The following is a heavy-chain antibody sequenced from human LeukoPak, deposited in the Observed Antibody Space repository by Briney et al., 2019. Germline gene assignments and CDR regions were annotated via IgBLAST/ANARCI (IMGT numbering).Heavy chain of an antibody. CDR1: RFDFTTSA. D-gene: IGHD2-15*01. V-gene: IGHV3-23*01. J-gene: IGHJ5*02. CDR3: PRGPHNRGGRFSWFDP. CDR2: ISADGGAT. Sequence: SGGSLRLSCAASRFDFTTSAMNWVRQAPGDRLEWVSGISADGGATYYVDSVKGRFTISRDNSKRTLYLQMNGLRAEDTAFYYCPRGPHNRGGRFSWFDPWGQGTLVTVSS.